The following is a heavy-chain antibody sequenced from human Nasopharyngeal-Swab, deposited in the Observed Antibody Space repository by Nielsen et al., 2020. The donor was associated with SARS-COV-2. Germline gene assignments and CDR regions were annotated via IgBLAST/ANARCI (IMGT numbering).Heavy chain of an antibody. J-gene: IGHJ5*02. V-gene: IGHV1-24*01. CDR3: ATGRVTTFFSWFDT. D-gene: IGHD4-17*01. CDR1: GYTLTELS. Sequence: ASVKVSCKVSGYTLTELSMHWVRQAPGKGLEWMGGFDPEDGETINAQKFQGRVTMTEDTSTDTAYMELSSLRSEDTAVYYCATGRVTTFFSWFDTWGQGTLVTVSS. CDR2: FDPEDGET.